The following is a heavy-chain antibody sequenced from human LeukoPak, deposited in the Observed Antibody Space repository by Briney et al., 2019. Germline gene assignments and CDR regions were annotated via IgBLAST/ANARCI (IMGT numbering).Heavy chain of an antibody. V-gene: IGHV1-46*01. D-gene: IGHD3-9*01. CDR2: INPSGGTT. CDR1: GYIFTSYN. CDR3: ARGHVLRYFDWLLGRASPHYYMDV. Sequence: GASVKVSCKASGYIFTSYNIYWVRQAPGQGLEWMGIINPSGGTTNYAQKFKGRVTMTRDTSTSTVYMELSSLRSEDTAVYYCARGHVLRYFDWLLGRASPHYYMDVWGKGTTVTVSS. J-gene: IGHJ6*03.